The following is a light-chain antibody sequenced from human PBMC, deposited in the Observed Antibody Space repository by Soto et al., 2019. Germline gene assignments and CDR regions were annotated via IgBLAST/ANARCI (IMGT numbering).Light chain of an antibody. V-gene: IGKV3-11*01. Sequence: EIVLTQSPATLSLSPGERATLSCRASQSFSSYLAWYQQNPGQAPRLLIYDASNRATRIPARFSGSGSGTELTLTISSIEPADFAVYYCQQRRNRPPCTFGQGTKLEIK. J-gene: IGKJ2*02. CDR1: QSFSSY. CDR3: QQRRNRPPCT. CDR2: DAS.